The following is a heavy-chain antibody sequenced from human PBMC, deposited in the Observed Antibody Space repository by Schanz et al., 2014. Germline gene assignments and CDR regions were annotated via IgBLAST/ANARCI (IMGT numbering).Heavy chain of an antibody. CDR2: ISGTTTYT. CDR3: ARDLIAAAESWFDP. D-gene: IGHD6-13*01. CDR1: GFTLSDYY. J-gene: IGHJ5*02. V-gene: IGHV3-11*06. Sequence: GQLAESGGGLVQPGGSLRLSCAVSGFTLSDYYMSWIRQAPGKGLEWVSYISGTTTYTNYADSVEGRFTISRDNSRNTLYLQMNSLKSDDTAVYYCARDLIAAAESWFDPWGQGTPITVSS.